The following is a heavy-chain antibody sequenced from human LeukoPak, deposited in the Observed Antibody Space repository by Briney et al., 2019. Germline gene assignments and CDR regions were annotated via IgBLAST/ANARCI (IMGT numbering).Heavy chain of an antibody. D-gene: IGHD3-10*01. CDR2: IKSDGSAT. J-gene: IGHJ4*02. V-gene: IGHV3-74*03. CDR3: ARVGGRGSIGGDC. CDR1: GFTFSTYW. Sequence: GGSLRLSCAASGFTFSTYWMHWARQAPGKGLVWVSRIKSDGSATTYADFVKGRFTVSRDNAKNTLYLRMSSLRAEDTAMYFCARVGGRGSIGGDCWGQGTLVTVSS.